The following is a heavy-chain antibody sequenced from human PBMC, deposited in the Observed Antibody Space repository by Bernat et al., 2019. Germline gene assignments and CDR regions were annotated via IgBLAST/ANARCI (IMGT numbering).Heavy chain of an antibody. CDR3: AREDIVATTSGRAFDI. V-gene: IGHV1-69*01. CDR1: GGTFSSYA. CDR2: IIPIFGTA. J-gene: IGHJ3*02. D-gene: IGHD5-12*01. Sequence: QVQLVQSGAEVKKPGSSVKVSCKASGGTFSSYAISWVRQAPGQGLEWMGGIIPIFGTANYAQKFQGRVTITADESTSTAYMELSSLRSEETAVYYCAREDIVATTSGRAFDIWGQGTMVTVSS.